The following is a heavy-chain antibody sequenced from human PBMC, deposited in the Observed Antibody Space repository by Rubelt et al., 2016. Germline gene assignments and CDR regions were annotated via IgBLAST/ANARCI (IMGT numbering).Heavy chain of an antibody. Sequence: LQLVESGGGLVQPGGSLRLSCAASGFTFSSYVLHWVRQAPGKGLEWVAVLSSNGNIKYYADSVNGRFTISRDNSKNSLYLQMNSLRAEDTAVYYCARDLLFGGQGTLVTVTS. CDR1: GFTFSSYV. D-gene: IGHD2-15*01. CDR3: ARDLLF. V-gene: IGHV3-30*04. J-gene: IGHJ4*02. CDR2: LSSNGNIK.